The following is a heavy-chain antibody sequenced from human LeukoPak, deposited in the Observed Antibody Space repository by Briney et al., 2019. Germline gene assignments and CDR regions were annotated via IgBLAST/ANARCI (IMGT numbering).Heavy chain of an antibody. D-gene: IGHD2-2*01. J-gene: IGHJ4*02. CDR3: TRGGVPAVSDY. CDR2: ISGSGTYT. CDR1: GFTFTNYA. Sequence: GGSLRLSCAASGFTFTNYAVTWVRQAPGKGLEWVSSISGSGTYTYYADSVKGRFTISRDNSKNTLYLQMNSLRAEDTAVYYCTRGGVPAVSDYWGQGTLVTVSS. V-gene: IGHV3-23*01.